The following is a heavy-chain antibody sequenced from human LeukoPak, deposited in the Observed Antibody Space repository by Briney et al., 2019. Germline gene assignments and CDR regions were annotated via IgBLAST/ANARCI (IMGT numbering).Heavy chain of an antibody. CDR3: ARGFGKAAANVFGGYTMDV. D-gene: IGHD6-13*01. J-gene: IGHJ6*02. V-gene: IGHV3-66*02. Sequence: QAGGSLRLSCAASGFTVDSNYMSWVRQAPGKGLEWVSLIYTGGSTYYADSVRGRFTISRDNSKNTLYLQMNSLRPGDTAVYYCARGFGKAAANVFGGYTMDVWGQGTTVTVSS. CDR2: IYTGGST. CDR1: GFTVDSNY.